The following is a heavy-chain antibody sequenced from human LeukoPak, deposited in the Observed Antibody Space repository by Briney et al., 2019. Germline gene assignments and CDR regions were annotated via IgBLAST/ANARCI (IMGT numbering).Heavy chain of an antibody. V-gene: IGHV1-69-2*01. CDR1: GYTFTDYY. CDR2: VDPEDGET. D-gene: IGHD6-6*01. J-gene: IGHJ5*02. CDR3: ATLGSSSSAGHRGGWFDP. Sequence: GASVKVSCKASGYTFTDYYMHWVQQAPGKGLEWMGRVDPEDGETIYAEKFQGRVTITADTSTDTAYMELSSLRSEDTAVYYCATLGSSSSAGHRGGWFDPWGQGTLVTVSS.